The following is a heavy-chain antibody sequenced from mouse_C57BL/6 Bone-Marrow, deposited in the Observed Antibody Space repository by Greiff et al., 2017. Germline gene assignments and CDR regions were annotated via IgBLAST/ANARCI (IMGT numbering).Heavy chain of an antibody. CDR3: AKGSSGFDY. CDR1: GYTFTSYT. D-gene: IGHD3-2*02. J-gene: IGHJ2*01. V-gene: IGHV1-4*01. CDR2: INPSSGYT. Sequence: QVQLQQSGAELARPGASVKMSCKASGYTFTSYTMHWVKQRPGQGLEWIGYINPSSGYTKYNQKFKDKATLTADKSSRTAYMQLSRLTSEDSAVYCCAKGSSGFDYWGQGTTLTVSS.